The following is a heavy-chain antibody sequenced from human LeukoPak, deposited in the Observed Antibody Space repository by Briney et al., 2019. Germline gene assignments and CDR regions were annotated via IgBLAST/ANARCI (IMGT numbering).Heavy chain of an antibody. CDR2: ISSSSSYI. Sequence: GGSLRLSCAASGFTFSSYSMNWVRQAPGKGLEWVSSISSSSSYIYYADSVKGRFTISRDNAKNSLYLQMNSLRAEDTAVYYCARVGGRYFDSESYPTKIDYWGQGILVTVSS. CDR3: ARVGGRYFDSESYPTKIDY. V-gene: IGHV3-21*01. J-gene: IGHJ4*02. D-gene: IGHD3-10*01. CDR1: GFTFSSYS.